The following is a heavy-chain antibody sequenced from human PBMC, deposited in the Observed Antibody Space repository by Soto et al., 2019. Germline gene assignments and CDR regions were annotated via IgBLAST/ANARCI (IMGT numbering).Heavy chain of an antibody. CDR3: ARGYPLSRQQLVPYFDY. V-gene: IGHV3-21*01. J-gene: IGHJ4*02. Sequence: GGSLRLSCAASGFTFSSYSMNWVRQAPGKGLEWVSSISSSSSYIYYADSVKGRFTISRDNAKNSLYLQMNSLRAEDTAVYYCARGYPLSRQQLVPYFDYWGQGTLVTVSS. D-gene: IGHD6-13*01. CDR1: GFTFSSYS. CDR2: ISSSSSYI.